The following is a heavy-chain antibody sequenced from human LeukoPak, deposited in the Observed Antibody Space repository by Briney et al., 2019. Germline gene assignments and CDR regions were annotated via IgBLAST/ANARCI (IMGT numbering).Heavy chain of an antibody. J-gene: IGHJ4*02. V-gene: IGHV3-23*01. CDR1: GFSFSSSP. CDR2: ITDTGDYT. D-gene: IGHD4-17*01. Sequence: GGSLRLSCAASGFSFSSSPITWFRQAPGKGLTWVSSITDTGDYTFYADSVRGRFAISRDNSKDTVYLQMNSLRAEDTALYYCATRLGDYYDNWGQGTLVTVSS. CDR3: ATRLGDYYDN.